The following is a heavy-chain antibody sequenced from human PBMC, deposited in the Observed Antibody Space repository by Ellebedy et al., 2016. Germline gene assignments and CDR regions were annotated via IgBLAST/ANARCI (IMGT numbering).Heavy chain of an antibody. D-gene: IGHD3/OR15-3a*01. CDR1: GGSFSGYY. CDR3: ANLAWTGRQGAFDI. J-gene: IGHJ3*02. CDR2: INHSGKT. Sequence: SETLSLTCAVYGGSFSGYYWSWIRQPPGKGLEWIGEINHSGKTNYSPSLRSRASISVDTSKNQFSLRLSSVTAADTAVYYCANLAWTGRQGAFDIWGQGTMVTVSS. V-gene: IGHV4-34*01.